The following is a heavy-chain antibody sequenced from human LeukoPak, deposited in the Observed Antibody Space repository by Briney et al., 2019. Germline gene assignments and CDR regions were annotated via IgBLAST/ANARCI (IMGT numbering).Heavy chain of an antibody. J-gene: IGHJ4*02. CDR2: IYYSGST. CDR1: GGSISSSSYY. D-gene: IGHD3-22*01. Sequence: SETLSLTCTVSGGSISSSSYYWGWIRQPPGKGLEWIGSIYYSGSTYYNPSLKSRVTISVDTSKNQFSLKLSSVTAADTAVYYCARDAGRLYYYDSSGYPFDYWGQGTLVTVSS. V-gene: IGHV4-39*07. CDR3: ARDAGRLYYYDSSGYPFDY.